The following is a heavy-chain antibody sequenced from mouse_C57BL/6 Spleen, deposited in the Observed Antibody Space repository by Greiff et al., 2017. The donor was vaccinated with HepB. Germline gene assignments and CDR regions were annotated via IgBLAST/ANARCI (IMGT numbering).Heavy chain of an antibody. J-gene: IGHJ3*01. Sequence: QVHVKQPGTELVKPGASVKLSCKASGYTFTSYWMHWVKQRPGQGLEWIGNINPSNGGTNYNEKFKSKATLTVDKSSSTAYMQLSSLTSEDSAVYYCARDDYDYDEAWFAYWGQGTLVTVSA. CDR1: GYTFTSYW. D-gene: IGHD2-4*01. CDR2: INPSNGGT. V-gene: IGHV1-53*01. CDR3: ARDDYDYDEAWFAY.